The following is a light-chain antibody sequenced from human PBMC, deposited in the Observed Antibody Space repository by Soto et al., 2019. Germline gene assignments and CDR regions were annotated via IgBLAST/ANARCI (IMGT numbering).Light chain of an antibody. CDR2: KAS. J-gene: IGKJ1*01. Sequence: DIQMTQSPSTQSASVGDRVTISSRASQSINTWLAWYQHRPGKAPKLLIYKASNLETGVPSRFSGSGSGTEFTLTISSLEPDDFATYYCQQYNRYWTFGQGTKVEMK. V-gene: IGKV1-5*03. CDR3: QQYNRYWT. CDR1: QSINTW.